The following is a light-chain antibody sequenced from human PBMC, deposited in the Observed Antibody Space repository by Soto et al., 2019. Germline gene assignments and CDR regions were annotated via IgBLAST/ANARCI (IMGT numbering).Light chain of an antibody. V-gene: IGKV3-20*01. CDR1: QSISSC. J-gene: IGKJ4*02. CDR2: GAX. CDR3: QQYGSSGT. Sequence: EIVLTQSPATLSLSPGERATLSCRASQSISSCVAWYQQKPGHXXXLXXXGAXXXAXGXXXMVSGSGSGTDFTVTISRLEPEDFAVYYCQQYGSSGTFGEGTKVDIK.